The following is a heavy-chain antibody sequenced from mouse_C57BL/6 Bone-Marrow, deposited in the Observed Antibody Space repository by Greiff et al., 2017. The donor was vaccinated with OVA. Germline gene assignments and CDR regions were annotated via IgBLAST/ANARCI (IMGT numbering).Heavy chain of an antibody. CDR2: IYPGDGDT. CDR3: ARPLRYPFAY. Sequence: QVQLQQSGPELVKPGASVKISCKASGYAFSSSWMNWVKQRPGKGLEWIGRIYPGDGDTNYNGKFKGKATLTADKSSSTAYMQLSSLTSEVSAVYFCARPLRYPFAYWGQGTLVTVSA. V-gene: IGHV1-82*01. D-gene: IGHD1-1*01. CDR1: GYAFSSSW. J-gene: IGHJ3*01.